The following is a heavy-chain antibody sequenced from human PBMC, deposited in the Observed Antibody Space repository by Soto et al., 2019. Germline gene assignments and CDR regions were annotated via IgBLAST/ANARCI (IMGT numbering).Heavy chain of an antibody. CDR3: ARGGGVNAIWNP. V-gene: IGHV1-18*01. CDR2: ISVYSGAT. D-gene: IGHD2-21*01. CDR1: GYSFTTYG. Sequence: QVHLGQSGGGVKQPGASVIVSCKTSGYSFTTYGIRWVRQAPGQGLEWMGWISVYSGATTYAHNFRDRVTMSTDTLTATAHLELRNLTSDDTAVYYCARGGGVNAIWNPWGQGTLVIVSS. J-gene: IGHJ5*02.